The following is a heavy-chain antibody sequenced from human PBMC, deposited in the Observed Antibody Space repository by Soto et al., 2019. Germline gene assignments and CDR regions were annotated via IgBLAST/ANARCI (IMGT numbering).Heavy chain of an antibody. CDR2: ISYDGSNK. V-gene: IGHV3-30*18. CDR1: LFTFSNYG. J-gene: IGHJ4*02. CDR3: AKDFTGYSSGWPPGDFDY. D-gene: IGHD6-19*01. Sequence: WGSRRVSWAPSLFTFSNYGMHWFRQALGNWLEWVAVISYDGSNKYYADSVKGRFTISRDNSKNTLYLQMNSLRAEDTAVYYCAKDFTGYSSGWPPGDFDYWGQGTLVTVSS.